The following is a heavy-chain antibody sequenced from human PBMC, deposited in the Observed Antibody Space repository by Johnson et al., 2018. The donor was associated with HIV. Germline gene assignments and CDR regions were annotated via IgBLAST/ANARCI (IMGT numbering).Heavy chain of an antibody. D-gene: IGHD5-18*01. CDR1: GFTFSTYG. CDR2: MWYDGSNT. V-gene: IGHV3-33*01. Sequence: QEQLVESGGGVVQPGRSLRLSCAASGFTFSTYGMHWVRQAPGKGLEWVAVMWYDGSNTYYADSVKGRFTISRDNSKNTLYLQMNSLRAEDTAVYYCARVDTAMTYDAFDIWGQGTMVTVSS. CDR3: ARVDTAMTYDAFDI. J-gene: IGHJ3*02.